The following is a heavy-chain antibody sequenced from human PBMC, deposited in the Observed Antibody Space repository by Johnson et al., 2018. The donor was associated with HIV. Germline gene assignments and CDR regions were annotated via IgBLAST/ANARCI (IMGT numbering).Heavy chain of an antibody. CDR3: AKRVSGWNFGVDAFDI. V-gene: IGHV3-30*02. D-gene: IGHD6-19*01. Sequence: QVQLVESGGGVVQPGGSLRLSCVASGFTFSRYGMHWVRQAPGKGLEWVAFIPNDGSNEYYADSVKGRFTISSDNSENTLYLQMNSLRAEDTAVFYCAKRVSGWNFGVDAFDIWGQGTMVTVSS. CDR1: GFTFSRYG. CDR2: IPNDGSNE. J-gene: IGHJ3*02.